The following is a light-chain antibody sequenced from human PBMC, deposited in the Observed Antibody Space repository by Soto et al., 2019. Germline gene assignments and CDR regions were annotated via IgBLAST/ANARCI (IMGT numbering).Light chain of an antibody. CDR1: QSISNW. J-gene: IGKJ4*01. V-gene: IGKV1-5*03. Sequence: DIQMTQSPSTLSASVGDRVTITCWASQSISNWLAWYQQKPGKAPKLLIYRASSLESGVPSRFSGSGSGTEFTLTISSLQPDDFATYYCQQYNSYSPRLTFGGGTKVETK. CDR2: RAS. CDR3: QQYNSYSPRLT.